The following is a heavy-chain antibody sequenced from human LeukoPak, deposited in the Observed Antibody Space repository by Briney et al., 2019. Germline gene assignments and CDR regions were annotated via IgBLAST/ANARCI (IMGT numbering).Heavy chain of an antibody. Sequence: SETLSLTCTVSGGSISSYYWSWIRQPPGKGLEWIGYIYYSGSTNYNPSLKSRVTISVDTSKNQFSLKLSSVTAADTAVYYCARSGAARLHYWGQGTLVTVSS. D-gene: IGHD6-6*01. CDR1: GGSISSYY. V-gene: IGHV4-59*01. CDR3: ARSGAARLHY. CDR2: IYYSGST. J-gene: IGHJ4*02.